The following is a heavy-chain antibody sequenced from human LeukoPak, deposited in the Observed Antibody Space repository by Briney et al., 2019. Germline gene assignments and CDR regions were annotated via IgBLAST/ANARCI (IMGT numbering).Heavy chain of an antibody. CDR1: GFTFSSNY. D-gene: IGHD3-3*01. Sequence: PGGSLRLSCAASGFTFSSNYMSWVRQAPGKGLEWVSVIYSGGSTYYADSVKGRFTISRDNSKNTLYLQMNSLRAEDTAVYYCARAIYDFWSGYYTYYFDYWGQGTLVTVSS. J-gene: IGHJ4*02. CDR3: ARAIYDFWSGYYTYYFDY. V-gene: IGHV3-53*01. CDR2: IYSGGST.